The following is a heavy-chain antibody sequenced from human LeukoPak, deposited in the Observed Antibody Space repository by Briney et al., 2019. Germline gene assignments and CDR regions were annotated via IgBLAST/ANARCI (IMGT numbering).Heavy chain of an antibody. CDR2: IYYSGST. D-gene: IGHD3-16*01. Sequence: SKTLSLTCTVSGGSISSYYWSWIRQPPGKGLEWIGYIYYSGSTNYNPSLKSRVTISVDTSKNQFSLKLSSVTAADTAVYYCAREGGGNFHYWGQGTLVTVSS. CDR3: AREGGGNFHY. V-gene: IGHV4-59*01. CDR1: GGSISSYY. J-gene: IGHJ4*02.